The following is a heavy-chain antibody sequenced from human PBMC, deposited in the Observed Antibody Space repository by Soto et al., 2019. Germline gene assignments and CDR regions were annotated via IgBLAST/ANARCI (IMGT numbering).Heavy chain of an antibody. V-gene: IGHV3-30*18. CDR2: ISYDGSNK. CDR3: AKGQFIVVVPAATIDY. Sequence: GGSLRLSCAASGFTFSSYGMHWVRQAPGKGLEWVAVISYDGSNKYYADSVKGRFTISRDNSKNTLYLQMNSLRAEDTAVYYCAKGQFIVVVPAATIDYWGQGTLVTVSS. CDR1: GFTFSSYG. D-gene: IGHD2-2*01. J-gene: IGHJ4*02.